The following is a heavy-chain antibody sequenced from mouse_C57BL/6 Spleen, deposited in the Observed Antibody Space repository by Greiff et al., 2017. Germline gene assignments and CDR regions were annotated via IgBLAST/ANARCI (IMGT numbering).Heavy chain of an antibody. CDR2: ISSGSSTI. Sequence: DVMLVESGGGLVKPGGSLKLSCAASGFTFSDYGIHWVRQAPEKGLEWVAYISSGSSTIYYADTVKGRFTISRDNAKNTLFLQMTSLRSEDTAMYYCARYYGSSFFDYWGQGTTLTVSS. J-gene: IGHJ2*01. V-gene: IGHV5-17*01. CDR1: GFTFSDYG. D-gene: IGHD1-1*01. CDR3: ARYYGSSFFDY.